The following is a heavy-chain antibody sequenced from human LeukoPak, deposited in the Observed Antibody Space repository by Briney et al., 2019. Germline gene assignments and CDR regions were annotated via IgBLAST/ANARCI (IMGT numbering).Heavy chain of an antibody. CDR2: IYTSGST. CDR1: GGSISSGSYY. CDR3: AGGPLGEALDY. Sequence: SETLSLTCTVSGGSISSGSYYWSWIRQPAGKGLEWIGRIYTSGSTNYNPSLKSRVTISVDTSKNQFSLKLSSVTAADTAVYYCAGGPLGEALDYWGQGTLVTVSS. V-gene: IGHV4-61*02. D-gene: IGHD1-26*01. J-gene: IGHJ4*02.